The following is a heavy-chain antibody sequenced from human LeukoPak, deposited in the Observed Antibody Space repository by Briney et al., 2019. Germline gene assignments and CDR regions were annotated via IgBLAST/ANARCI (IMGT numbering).Heavy chain of an antibody. D-gene: IGHD4-17*01. CDR3: ARGPHSGDYTFDY. CDR1: GGSISSGGYY. V-gene: IGHV4-31*03. Sequence: SETLSLTCTVSGGSISSGGYYWSWIRQHPGKGLEWIGYIYYSGSTYYNPSLKSRVTISVDTSKNQFSLKLSSVTAADTAVYYCARGPHSGDYTFDYWGQGTLVTVSS. CDR2: IYYSGST. J-gene: IGHJ4*02.